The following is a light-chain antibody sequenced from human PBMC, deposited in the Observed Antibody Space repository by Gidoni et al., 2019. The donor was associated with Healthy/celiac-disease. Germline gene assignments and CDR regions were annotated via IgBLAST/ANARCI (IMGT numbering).Light chain of an antibody. V-gene: IGLV3-1*01. J-gene: IGLJ1*01. CDR2: QDS. CDR1: KLGDKY. CDR3: QAWDSSTGV. Sequence: YELTQQPSVSVSPGQTAGITCFGDKLGDKYACWYQQKPGQSPVLGIYQDSKRPSGIPERFSGSNSGNTATLTISGTQAMDEADYYCQAWDSSTGVFGTGTKVTVL.